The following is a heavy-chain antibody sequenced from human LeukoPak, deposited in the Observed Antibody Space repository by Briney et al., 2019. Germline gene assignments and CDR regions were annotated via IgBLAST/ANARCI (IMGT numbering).Heavy chain of an antibody. CDR2: ISAYNGNT. CDR3: ARDKGSYSSSSVDY. V-gene: IGHV1-18*01. J-gene: IGHJ4*02. Sequence: ASVKVSCKASGYTFTSYGISWVRQAPGQGLEWIGWISAYNGNTNYAQKLQGRVTMTTDTSTSTAYMELRSLRSDDTAVYYCARDKGSYSSSSVDYWGQGTLVTVSS. D-gene: IGHD6-13*01. CDR1: GYTFTSYG.